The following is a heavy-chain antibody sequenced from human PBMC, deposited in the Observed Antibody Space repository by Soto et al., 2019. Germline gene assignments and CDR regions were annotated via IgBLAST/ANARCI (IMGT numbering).Heavy chain of an antibody. CDR3: ARDRNYGGADY. D-gene: IGHD3-10*01. Sequence: PSETLSLTCTVSGGSITTYYWSWIRQPPGKGLEWIGYIYDSGRTKHNPSLKSRVTMSVDTSKKQFSLNLSSVTAADTAAYYCARDRNYGGADYWGQGTLVTVSS. J-gene: IGHJ4*02. V-gene: IGHV4-59*01. CDR1: GGSITTYY. CDR2: IYDSGRT.